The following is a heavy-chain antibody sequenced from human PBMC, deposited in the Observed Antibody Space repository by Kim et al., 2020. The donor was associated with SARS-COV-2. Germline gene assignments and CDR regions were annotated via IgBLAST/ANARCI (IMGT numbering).Heavy chain of an antibody. D-gene: IGHD1-26*01. CDR3: ARPLRRGSYDY. CDR2: T. Sequence: TGYAQKCQGRVTMTRNTSISTAYMELSSLRSEDTAVYCCARPLRRGSYDYWGQGTLVTVSS. V-gene: IGHV1-8*01. J-gene: IGHJ4*02.